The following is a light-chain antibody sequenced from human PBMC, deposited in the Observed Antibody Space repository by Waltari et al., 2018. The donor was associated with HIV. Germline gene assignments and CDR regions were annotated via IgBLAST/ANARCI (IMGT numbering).Light chain of an antibody. J-gene: IGLJ2*01. CDR1: SSAVGRYNL. CDR3: CSYSGTSTLV. CDR2: EVT. Sequence: QPALTQPASVSGSPGQSITISCTGTSSAVGRYNLVSWDQQHPGNAPKLMIYEVTKRPSGVSNRFSGSKSGNTASLTISGLQAEDEADYYCCSYSGTSTLVFGGGTKLTVL. V-gene: IGLV2-23*02.